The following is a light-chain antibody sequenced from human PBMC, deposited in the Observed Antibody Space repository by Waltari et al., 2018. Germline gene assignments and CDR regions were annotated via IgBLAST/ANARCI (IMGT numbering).Light chain of an antibody. Sequence: AIQMTQSPSPLSASVGDRVTITCRASQGLRSVLGWYQQKPGKAPKSLIYGASTLQSGVPSRFSGSGSGTEFTLTISSLQPEDFATYYCLQDYTYPRTFGQGTKLEIK. CDR3: LQDYTYPRT. CDR1: QGLRSV. J-gene: IGKJ2*01. CDR2: GAS. V-gene: IGKV1-6*01.